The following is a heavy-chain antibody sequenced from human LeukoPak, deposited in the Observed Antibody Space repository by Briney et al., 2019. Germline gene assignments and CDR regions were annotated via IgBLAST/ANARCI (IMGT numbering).Heavy chain of an antibody. CDR2: ISGSGGST. J-gene: IGHJ4*02. CDR3: AKYGTIFGVNDY. D-gene: IGHD3-3*01. CDR1: GFTFSSYS. Sequence: PGGSLRLSCAASGFTFSSYSMSWVRQAPGKGLEWVSAISGSGGSTYYADSVKGRFTISRDNSKNTLYLQMNSLRAEDTAVYYCAKYGTIFGVNDYWGQGTLVTVSS. V-gene: IGHV3-23*01.